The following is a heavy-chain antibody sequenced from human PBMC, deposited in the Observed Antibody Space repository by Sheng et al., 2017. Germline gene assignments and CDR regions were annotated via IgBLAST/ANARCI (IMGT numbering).Heavy chain of an antibody. CDR1: GYSIRSGYY. D-gene: IGHD3-22*01. CDR3: GSSSRMIVAGFNM. V-gene: IGHV4-38-2*02. J-gene: IGHJ3*02. Sequence: QVQLQESGPGLVKPSETLSLTCTVSGYSIRSGYYWGWMRQTPGKGLEWIGTISHTGSTYYNPSLKSRLTISLDTSKNHFSLKLSSVTAADTAVYYCGSSSRMIVAGFNMWGQGVKWSPSLQ. CDR2: ISHTGST.